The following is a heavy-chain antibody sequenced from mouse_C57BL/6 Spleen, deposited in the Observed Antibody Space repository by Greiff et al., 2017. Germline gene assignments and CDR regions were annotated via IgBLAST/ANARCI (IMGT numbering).Heavy chain of an antibody. Sequence: QVQLQQPGAELVKPGASVKLSCKASGYTFTSYWMQWVKQRPGQGLEWIGEIDPSDSYTNYNQKFKGKATLTVDTSSSTAYMELSSLTSEDSAVYYCERLRDSYAMDYWGQGTSVTVSS. CDR2: IDPSDSYT. CDR3: ERLRDSYAMDY. CDR1: GYTFTSYW. V-gene: IGHV1-50*01. J-gene: IGHJ4*01.